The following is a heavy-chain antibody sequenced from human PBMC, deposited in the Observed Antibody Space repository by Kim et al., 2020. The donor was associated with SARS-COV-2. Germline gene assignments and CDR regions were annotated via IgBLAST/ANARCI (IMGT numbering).Heavy chain of an antibody. CDR2: IYYSGST. Sequence: SETLSLTCTVSGGSISSYYWSWIRQPPGKGLEWIGYIYYSGSTNYNPSLKSRVTISVDTSKNQFSLKLSSVTAADTAVYYCARVTRAHFGMATILYYFDYWGQGTLVTVSS. CDR1: GGSISSYY. D-gene: IGHD5-12*01. V-gene: IGHV4-59*13. J-gene: IGHJ4*02. CDR3: ARVTRAHFGMATILYYFDY.